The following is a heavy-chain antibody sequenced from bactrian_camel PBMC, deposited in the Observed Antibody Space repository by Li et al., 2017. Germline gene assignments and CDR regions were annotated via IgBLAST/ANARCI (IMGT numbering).Heavy chain of an antibody. CDR3: ATPLWPGERAFLAGFGY. CDR1: GYVGRHNIC. V-gene: IGHV3S67*01. CDR2: LDSDGSP. Sequence: VQLVETGGDSVQAGGSLRLSCAASGYVGRHNICLGWFRQTPGKAREWIAALDSDGSPSYADSVKGRLTVSADSEKNILYLQMNNLKSEDTALYYCATPLWPGERAFLAGFGYWGQGTQVTVS. D-gene: IGHD1*01. J-gene: IGHJ6*01.